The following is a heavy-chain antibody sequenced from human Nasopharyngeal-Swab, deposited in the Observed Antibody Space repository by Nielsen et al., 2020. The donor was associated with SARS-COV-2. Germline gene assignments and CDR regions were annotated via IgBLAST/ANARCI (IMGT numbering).Heavy chain of an antibody. CDR3: ARAKGYYDSSGYYYYYYMDV. CDR2: IYYSGST. D-gene: IGHD3-22*01. J-gene: IGHJ6*03. V-gene: IGHV4-39*07. CDR1: GGSISSSSYY. Sequence: SETLSLTCTVSGGSISSSSYYWGWIRQPPGKGLEWIGSIYYSGSTYYNPSLKSRVTISVDTSKNQFSLKLSSVTAADTAVYYCARAKGYYDSSGYYYYYYMDVWGKGTTVTVSS.